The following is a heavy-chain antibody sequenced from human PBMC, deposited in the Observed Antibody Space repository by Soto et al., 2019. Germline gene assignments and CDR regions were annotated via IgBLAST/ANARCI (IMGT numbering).Heavy chain of an antibody. CDR1: GPSISSYY. CDR2: IDYTGST. Sequence: PSESLSLTCTVSGPSISSYYWSWIRQPPGKGLEWIGCIDYTGSTNHNPSLKSRVTISVDTSKNQFSLKLSFVTAADTAVYYGARGGLRFLSPKDVWGQGTTVTVSS. V-gene: IGHV4-59*01. CDR3: ARGGLRFLSPKDV. J-gene: IGHJ6*02. D-gene: IGHD3-3*01.